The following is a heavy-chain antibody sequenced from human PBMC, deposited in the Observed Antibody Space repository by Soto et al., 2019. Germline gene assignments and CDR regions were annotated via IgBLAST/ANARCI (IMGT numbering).Heavy chain of an antibody. CDR1: GLSRRTTGVG. CDR2: LYWDDDK. V-gene: IGHV2-5*02. J-gene: IGHJ6*02. Sequence: QVTLKESGPTLVKPTQTLTLTCTVSGLSRRTTGVGVGWVRQPPGKALEWLALLYWDDDKRYSPSLRSILTIAKDISEKRVGLTMTNMDTVDTATYYCVQSRCGGDCREIYSSHAYNGLDVWGQGTTVTVSS. CDR3: VQSRCGGDCREIYSSHAYNGLDV. D-gene: IGHD2-21*02.